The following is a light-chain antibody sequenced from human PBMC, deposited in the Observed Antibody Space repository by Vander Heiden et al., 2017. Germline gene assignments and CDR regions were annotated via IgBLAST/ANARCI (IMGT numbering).Light chain of an antibody. CDR3: QQSYSTPPYT. V-gene: IGKV1-39*01. CDR1: QSISSY. J-gene: IGKJ2*01. CDR2: AAS. Sequence: DIQMTQPPSSLSASVGDRVTITCRASQSISSYLNWYQQKPGKAPKLLIYAASSLQSGVPSRFSGSGSGTDFTLTIIRLQPEDFATDYCQQSYSTPPYTFGQGTKLEIK.